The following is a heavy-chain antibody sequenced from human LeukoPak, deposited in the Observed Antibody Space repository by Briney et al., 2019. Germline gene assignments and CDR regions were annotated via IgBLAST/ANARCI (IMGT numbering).Heavy chain of an antibody. J-gene: IGHJ5*02. Sequence: GASVKVSCKXSGYTFTGYYMHWVRQAPGQGLEWMGWINPNSGGTNYSQKFQGRVAMTRDTSISTAYMELSRLRSDDTAVYYCARDGSYCSSTSCYNGWFDPWGQGTLVTVSS. D-gene: IGHD2-2*02. CDR3: ARDGSYCSSTSCYNGWFDP. CDR1: GYTFTGYY. CDR2: INPNSGGT. V-gene: IGHV1-2*02.